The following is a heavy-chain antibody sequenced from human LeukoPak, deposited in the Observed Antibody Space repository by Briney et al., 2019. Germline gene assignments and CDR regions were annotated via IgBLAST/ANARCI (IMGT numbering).Heavy chain of an antibody. D-gene: IGHD2-2*01. V-gene: IGHV3-23*01. CDR2: ISGSGGRT. CDR3: SKDSSSTNYYYGLDV. J-gene: IGHJ6*02. CDR1: GFTFSSYA. Sequence: GGSLRLSCAASGFTFSSYAMSWVRQTPGQGLEWVSSISGSGGRTYYADSVEGRFTISRDNTGNTLYLQMSSLRAEDTAVYYCSKDSSSTNYYYGLDVWGQGTTVTVSS.